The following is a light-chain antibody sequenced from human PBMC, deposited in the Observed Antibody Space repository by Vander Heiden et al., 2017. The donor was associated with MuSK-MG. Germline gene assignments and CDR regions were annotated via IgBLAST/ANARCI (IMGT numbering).Light chain of an antibody. CDR1: ASAICAYDS. CDR2: QNS. V-gene: IGLV2-14*01. Sequence: QSALTQPASVSGSLGQTPTLSSSGSASAICAYDSVPWYRQHPGGAPQLLLYQNSRRPSGISPHISGSTSGNTASLIISGLQTADEAVYYCSSSSADGYIAFGGGTKLTVL. CDR3: SSSSADGYIA. J-gene: IGLJ2*01.